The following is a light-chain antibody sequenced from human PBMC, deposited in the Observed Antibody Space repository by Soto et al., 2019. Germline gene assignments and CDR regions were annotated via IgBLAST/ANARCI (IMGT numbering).Light chain of an antibody. Sequence: EIVLTQSPATLSVSPGGGATLSCRASQSVSSHLAWYQQKPGQGPRLLIYDASTRATGIPARFSGSGSGTKFTLTISSLQSEDFGVYYCQHYDVWPLTFGQGTKVDIK. CDR1: QSVSSH. J-gene: IGKJ1*01. CDR2: DAS. V-gene: IGKV3-15*01. CDR3: QHYDVWPLT.